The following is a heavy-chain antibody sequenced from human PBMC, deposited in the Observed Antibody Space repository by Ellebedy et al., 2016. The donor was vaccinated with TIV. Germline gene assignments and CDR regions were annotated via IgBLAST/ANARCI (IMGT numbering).Heavy chain of an antibody. CDR1: GYTFTSYY. CDR2: INPSGGST. Sequence: ASVKVSXXASGYTFTSYYMHWVRQAPGQGLEWMGIINPSGGSTSYAQKFQGRVTMTRDTSTSTVYMELSSLRSEDTAVYYCARVAVAGTHWFDPWGQGTLVTVSS. J-gene: IGHJ5*02. D-gene: IGHD6-19*01. CDR3: ARVAVAGTHWFDP. V-gene: IGHV1-46*01.